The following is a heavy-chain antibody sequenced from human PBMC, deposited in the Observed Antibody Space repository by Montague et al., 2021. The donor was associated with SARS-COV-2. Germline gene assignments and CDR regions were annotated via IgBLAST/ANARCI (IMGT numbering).Heavy chain of an antibody. J-gene: IGHJ1*01. V-gene: IGHV6-1*01. D-gene: IGHD4-17*01. CDR3: ARDGDYGGTWYSFLQN. CDR1: GDGVSSDTAA. CDR2: TFYRSQWHT. Sequence: CAISGDGVSSDTAAWHWIRQSPSRGLEWLGRTFYRSQWHTDSAASVRSRISFSGDISKNQFSLHLNSVTPEDTAIYYFARDGDYGGTWYSFLQNWGQGTLVIVSS.